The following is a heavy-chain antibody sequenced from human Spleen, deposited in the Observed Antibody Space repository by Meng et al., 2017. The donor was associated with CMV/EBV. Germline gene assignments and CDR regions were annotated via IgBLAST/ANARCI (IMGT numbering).Heavy chain of an antibody. CDR1: GGSISSGDYY. D-gene: IGHD4-17*01. J-gene: IGHJ4*02. CDR3: ATGTTGFISY. Sequence: QVQLPESGPGLVKPSQTLSLTCTVSGGSISSGDYYWSWIRQPPGKGLEWIGEINHSGSTNYNPSLKSRVTISVDTSKNQFSLKLSSVTAADTAVYYCATGTTGFISYWGQGTLVTVSS. V-gene: IGHV4-30-4*08. CDR2: INHSGST.